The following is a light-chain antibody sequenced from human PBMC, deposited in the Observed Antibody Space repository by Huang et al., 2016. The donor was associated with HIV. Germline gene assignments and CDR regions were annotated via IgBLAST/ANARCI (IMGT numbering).Light chain of an antibody. CDR2: GAS. J-gene: IGKJ1*01. CDR3: QQYNNWPRT. V-gene: IGKV3-15*01. CDR1: QSISRN. Sequence: EIVMTQSPATLSVSPGERATLSCRASQSISRNLAWYRQIPGQAPWLLIYGASTRATGVPDRFSGSGSGTEFTLTISSLQSEDFAVYYCQQYNNWPRTFGQGTKVEI.